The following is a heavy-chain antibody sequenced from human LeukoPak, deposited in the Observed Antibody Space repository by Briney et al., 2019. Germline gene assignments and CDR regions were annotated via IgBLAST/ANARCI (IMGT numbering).Heavy chain of an antibody. D-gene: IGHD3-10*01. CDR1: GYTFTSYG. J-gene: IGHJ3*02. Sequence: ASVKVSCKASGYTFTSYGISWVRQAPGQGLEWMGWISAYNGNTNYAQKLQGRVTMTTDTSTSTAYMELRSLRSDDTATYYCARSDYHGLGSHTVFDAFDIWGQGTRVTVSS. V-gene: IGHV1-18*01. CDR3: ARSDYHGLGSHTVFDAFDI. CDR2: ISAYNGNT.